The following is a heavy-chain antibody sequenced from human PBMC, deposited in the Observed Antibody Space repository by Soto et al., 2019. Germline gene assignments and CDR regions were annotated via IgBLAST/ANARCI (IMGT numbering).Heavy chain of an antibody. J-gene: IGHJ4*02. D-gene: IGHD6-13*01. CDR1: GFTVSSNY. CDR2: IYSGGST. V-gene: IGHV3-53*01. Sequence: LRLSCAASGFTVSSNYMSWVRQAPGKGLEWVSVIYSGGSTYYADSVKGRFTISRDNSKNTLYLQMNSLRAEDTAVYYCARDGIAAAGPLDYWGQGTLVTVSS. CDR3: ARDGIAAAGPLDY.